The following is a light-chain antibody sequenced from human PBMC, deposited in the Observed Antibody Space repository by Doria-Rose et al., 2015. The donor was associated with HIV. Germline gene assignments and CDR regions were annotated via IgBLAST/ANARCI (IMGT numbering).Light chain of an antibody. CDR3: QQYYDPPS. CDR2: WTS. Sequence: DIQVTQSPESLGMSLGERATLNCKSNQSLLYASKNYLAWYQQKPGQPPKLLIYWTSTRKPGFPARCGGGGSGTDFTLTINSLEAEDVAVYYCQQYYDPPSSGPGTTVEIK. V-gene: IGKV4-1*01. CDR1: QSLLYASKNY. J-gene: IGKJ3*01.